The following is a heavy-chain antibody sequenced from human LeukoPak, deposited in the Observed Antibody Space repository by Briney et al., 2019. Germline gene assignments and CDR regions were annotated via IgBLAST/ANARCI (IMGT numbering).Heavy chain of an antibody. Sequence: ASVKVSCKASGYTFTSYYMQWVRQAPGQGLEWMGIINPSGGSTSYAQKFQGRVTMTRDTSTSTVYMELSSLRSEDTAVYYCARGTGSGWSDEAFDIWGQGTMVTVSS. D-gene: IGHD6-19*01. J-gene: IGHJ3*02. CDR3: ARGTGSGWSDEAFDI. CDR1: GYTFTSYY. CDR2: INPSGGST. V-gene: IGHV1-46*01.